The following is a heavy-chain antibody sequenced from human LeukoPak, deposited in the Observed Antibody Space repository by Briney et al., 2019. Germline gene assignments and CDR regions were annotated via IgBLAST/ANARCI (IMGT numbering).Heavy chain of an antibody. D-gene: IGHD2-15*01. CDR2: IYYSGST. V-gene: IGHV4-31*03. Sequence: SETLSLTCTVSGGSISSGGYYWSWIRQHPGKGLEWIVYIYYSGSTYYNPSLKSRVTISVDTSKNQFSLKLSSVTAADTAVYYCARTRGPGQDWFDPWGQGTLVTVSS. J-gene: IGHJ5*02. CDR1: GGSISSGGYY. CDR3: ARTRGPGQDWFDP.